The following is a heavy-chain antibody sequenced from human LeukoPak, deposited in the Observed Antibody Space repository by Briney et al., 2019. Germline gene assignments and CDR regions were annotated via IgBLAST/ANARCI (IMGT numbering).Heavy chain of an antibody. D-gene: IGHD5-18*01. CDR2: INPNSGGT. J-gene: IGHJ4*02. V-gene: IGHV1-2*02. Sequence: ASVKVSCKASGYTFTGYYMHWVRQAPGQGLEWMGWINPNSGGTNYAQKFQGRVTMTRDTSISTAYMELSRLRSDDTAVYYCARYSYGYKAFDYWGQGTLVTVSS. CDR1: GYTFTGYY. CDR3: ARYSYGYKAFDY.